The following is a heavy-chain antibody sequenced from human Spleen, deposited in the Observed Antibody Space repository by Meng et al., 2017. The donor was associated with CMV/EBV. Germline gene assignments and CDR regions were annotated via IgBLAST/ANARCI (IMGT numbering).Heavy chain of an antibody. CDR3: ARGVGTTKNISFDP. D-gene: IGHD1-26*01. Sequence: SGFTFSSSDMSWVRQAPGKGLEWVSTISGSGGSTFYADSVKGRFTISRDNSKNTLYLQMNSLRAEDTAVYYCARGVGTTKNISFDPWGQGTLVTVSS. J-gene: IGHJ5*02. CDR2: ISGSGGST. V-gene: IGHV3-23*01. CDR1: GFTFSSSD.